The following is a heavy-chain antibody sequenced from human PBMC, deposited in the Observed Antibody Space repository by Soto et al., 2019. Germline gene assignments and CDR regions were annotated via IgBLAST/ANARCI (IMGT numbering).Heavy chain of an antibody. V-gene: IGHV3-74*01. CDR2: IYFDGITT. Sequence: EVQLVESGGGVVQPGGSLRLSCTASGFTFNTHWMHWVRQAPGKGLVWVSRIYFDGITTNYADSVTGRLTVSRDNAKNTVYLHVNTLRDEDTAVYYCARGGAMGVAYWGQGTLVTVAS. D-gene: IGHD2-8*01. CDR1: GFTFNTHW. J-gene: IGHJ4*02. CDR3: ARGGAMGVAY.